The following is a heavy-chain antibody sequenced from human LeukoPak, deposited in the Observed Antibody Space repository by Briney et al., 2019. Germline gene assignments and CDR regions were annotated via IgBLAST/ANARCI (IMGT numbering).Heavy chain of an antibody. V-gene: IGHV4-39*07. CDR2: IFYSGST. Sequence: SETLSLTCTVSGGSISTSNYYWGWIRQPPGKGLEWIGNIFYSGSTYYSPSLKSRVTISVDTSKNQFSLKLSSVTAADTAVYYCATGRRDRDAFDIWGQGTMVTVSS. D-gene: IGHD5-24*01. J-gene: IGHJ3*02. CDR3: ATGRRDRDAFDI. CDR1: GGSISTSNYY.